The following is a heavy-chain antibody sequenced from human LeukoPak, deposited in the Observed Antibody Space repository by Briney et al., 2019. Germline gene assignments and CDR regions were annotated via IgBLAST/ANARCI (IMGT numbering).Heavy chain of an antibody. D-gene: IGHD6-19*01. CDR1: GFTFSSYD. Sequence: GGALRLSCAASGFTFSSYDMTWVRQAPGRGLEWVSSIRPSGDNTYYGDSVKGRFTISRDNSKNTVYLQMNNMRVDDTAVYCCARVAGWHWFDPWGQGTLVTVSS. CDR2: IRPSGDNT. J-gene: IGHJ5*02. CDR3: ARVAGWHWFDP. V-gene: IGHV3-23*01.